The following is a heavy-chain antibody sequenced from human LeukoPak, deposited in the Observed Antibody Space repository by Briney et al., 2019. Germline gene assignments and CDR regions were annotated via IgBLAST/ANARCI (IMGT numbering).Heavy chain of an antibody. CDR3: ARLNGYYYYGVDV. CDR1: GFTVSSNY. D-gene: IGHD2-8*01. Sequence: GGSLRLSCAASGFTVSSNYMSWVRQAPGKGLEWVAVIYSGGSTYSADSLKGRFTISRDNSKNTLYLQMNILRAEDTAVYYCARLNGYYYYGVDVWGQGTTVTVSS. J-gene: IGHJ6*02. V-gene: IGHV3-53*01. CDR2: IYSGGST.